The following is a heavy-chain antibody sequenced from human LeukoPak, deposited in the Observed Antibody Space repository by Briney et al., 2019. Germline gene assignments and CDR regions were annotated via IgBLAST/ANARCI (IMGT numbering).Heavy chain of an antibody. D-gene: IGHD3-10*01. CDR3: ARGTAYYGSGSLPDY. V-gene: IGHV3-13*01. CDR1: GFTFTSYD. J-gene: IGHJ4*02. Sequence: PGGSLRLSCAASGFTFTSYDMHWVRQATGKGLEWVSAIGTAGDTYYPGSVKGRFTISRENAKNSLYLQMNSLRAGDTAVNYCARGTAYYGSGSLPDYWGQGTLVTVSS. CDR2: IGTAGDT.